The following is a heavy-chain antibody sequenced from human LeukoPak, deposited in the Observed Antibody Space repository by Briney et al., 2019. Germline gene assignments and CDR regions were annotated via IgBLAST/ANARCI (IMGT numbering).Heavy chain of an antibody. D-gene: IGHD4-17*01. CDR3: ARDLLGDYGPEYFQH. CDR1: GFTFSDYY. CDR2: ISGSVSTI. J-gene: IGHJ1*01. Sequence: GGSLRLSCADSGFTFSDYYMSWIRQAPGKGLEWVSYISGSVSTIYYADSVKRLFTISRDDAKNSLYLQMNSLRAEDTVVYYCARDLLGDYGPEYFQHWGQGTLVTVSS. V-gene: IGHV3-11*01.